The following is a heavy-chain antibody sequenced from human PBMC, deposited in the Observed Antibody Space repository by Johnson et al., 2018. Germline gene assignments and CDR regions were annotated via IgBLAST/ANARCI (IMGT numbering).Heavy chain of an antibody. CDR3: ARVYCSGGSCYWGWFDP. D-gene: IGHD2-15*01. CDR1: GGSFSSFY. CDR2: IYYSGNT. J-gene: IGHJ5*02. Sequence: QVQLQESGPGLVTPSETXSLTCSVSGGSFSSFYWSWIRQSPGKGVEWIAYIYYSGNTNYNPSLKSRVTISVDTSKNQFSLKLTSVTAADTAVYYCARVYCSGGSCYWGWFDPWGQGTLVTVSS. V-gene: IGHV4-59*01.